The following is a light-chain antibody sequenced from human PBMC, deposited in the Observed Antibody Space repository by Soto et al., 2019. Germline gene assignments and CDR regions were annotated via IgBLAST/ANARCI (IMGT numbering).Light chain of an antibody. V-gene: IGLV2-14*01. CDR1: SSDVGGYNY. CDR2: DVS. Sequence: QSVLTQPASVSGSPGQSITISCTGTSSDVGGYNYVSWYQQHPGKAPKLMIYDVSNRPSGVSIRFSGSKSGNTASLTIFGFQAEDEADYYCSSYTSSSTLYVFGTGTKVTVL. J-gene: IGLJ1*01. CDR3: SSYTSSSTLYV.